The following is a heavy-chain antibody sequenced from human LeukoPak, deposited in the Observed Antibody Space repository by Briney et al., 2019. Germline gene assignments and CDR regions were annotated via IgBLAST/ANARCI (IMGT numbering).Heavy chain of an antibody. CDR3: AKNLLGVVPAAIGGY. Sequence: MSWVRQAPRKGLEWVSAISGSGGSTYYADSVKGRFTISRDNSKNTLYLQMNSLGAEDTAVYYCAKNLLGVVPAAIGGYWGQGTLVTVSS. D-gene: IGHD2-2*01. V-gene: IGHV3-23*01. CDR2: ISGSGGST. J-gene: IGHJ4*02.